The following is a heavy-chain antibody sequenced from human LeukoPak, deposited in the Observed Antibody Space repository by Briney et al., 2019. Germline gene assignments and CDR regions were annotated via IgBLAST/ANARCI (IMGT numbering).Heavy chain of an antibody. J-gene: IGHJ6*03. CDR1: GFTVSSNY. Sequence: GGSLRLSCAVSGFTVSSNYMSWVRQAPGNGLEWVSVIYSGGSTYYADSVKGRFTISRDNSKNTLYLQMNSLRAEDTAVYYCARDSPYYYYMDVWGKGTTVTVSS. D-gene: IGHD2-21*01. CDR3: ARDSPYYYYMDV. CDR2: IYSGGST. V-gene: IGHV3-66*02.